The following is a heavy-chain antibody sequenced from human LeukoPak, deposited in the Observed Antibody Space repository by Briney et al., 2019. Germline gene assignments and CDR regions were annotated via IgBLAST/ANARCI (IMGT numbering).Heavy chain of an antibody. D-gene: IGHD3-22*01. CDR1: GGSISSGGYY. J-gene: IGHJ3*02. CDR3: ARMYYYDSSGSYSDAFDI. V-gene: IGHV4-30-2*01. Sequence: SQTLSLTCTVSGGSISSGGYYWSWIRQPPGKGLEWIGYIYHSGSTYYNPSLKSRVTISVDRSKNQFSLKLSSVTAADTAVYYCARMYYYDSSGSYSDAFDIWGQGTMVTVSS. CDR2: IYHSGST.